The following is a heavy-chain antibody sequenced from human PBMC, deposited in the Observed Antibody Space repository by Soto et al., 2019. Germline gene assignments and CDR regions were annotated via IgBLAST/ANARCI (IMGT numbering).Heavy chain of an antibody. J-gene: IGHJ4*02. D-gene: IGHD6-13*01. V-gene: IGHV3-73*01. CDR3: TRRSSSWYLNY. CDR2: IRSKANSYAT. CDR1: GFTFSGSA. Sequence: GGSLRLSCAASGFTFSGSAMHWVRQASGKGLEWVGRIRSKANSYATAYAASVKGRFTISRDDSKNTAYLQMNSLKTEHTAVYYCTRRSSSWYLNYWGQGTLVTVSS.